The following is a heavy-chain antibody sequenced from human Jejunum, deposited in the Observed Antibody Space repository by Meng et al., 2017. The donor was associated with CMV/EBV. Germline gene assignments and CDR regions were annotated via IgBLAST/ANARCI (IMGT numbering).Heavy chain of an antibody. D-gene: IGHD5-12*01. J-gene: IGHJ4*02. CDR1: GFPFSTYA. V-gene: IGHV3-23*01. CDR2: ISTGGGAI. CDR3: AKNYADIVIPAIDY. Sequence: SGFPFSTYALSWVRQAPGKGLEWISGISTGGGAIYYAKSVEGRFTVSRDNSKDTLYLQMNSLRAEDTAVYYCAKNYADIVIPAIDYWGQGTLVTVSS.